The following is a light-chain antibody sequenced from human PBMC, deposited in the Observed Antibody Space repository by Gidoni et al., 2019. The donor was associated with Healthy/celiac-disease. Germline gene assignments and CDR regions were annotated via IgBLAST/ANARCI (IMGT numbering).Light chain of an antibody. CDR1: SSDVGGYNY. CDR3: SSYTSSSTRVV. CDR2: EVS. J-gene: IGLJ1*01. Sequence: QSALTQPASVSGSPGQSITISCTGTSSDVGGYNYVSWYQQQPGKAPKLMIYEVSNRPSGVSNRFSGSKSGNTASLTISGLQAEDEADYYCSSYTSSSTRVVFGTGTKVTVL. V-gene: IGLV2-14*01.